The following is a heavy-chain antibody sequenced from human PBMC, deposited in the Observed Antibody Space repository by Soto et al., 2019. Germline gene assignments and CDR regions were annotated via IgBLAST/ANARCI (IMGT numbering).Heavy chain of an antibody. D-gene: IGHD6-19*01. CDR2: LWYDGSNK. CDR3: AREYVAGTHLTRHYYGMDV. CDR1: GFTFSSYG. Sequence: QVQLVESGGGVVQPGRSLRLSCAASGFTFSSYGMHWVRQAPGKGLEWVAVLWYDGSNKYYADSVKGRFTISRDNSKNTLYLQMNSLRAEDTAVYYCAREYVAGTHLTRHYYGMDVWGQGTTVTVSS. J-gene: IGHJ6*02. V-gene: IGHV3-33*01.